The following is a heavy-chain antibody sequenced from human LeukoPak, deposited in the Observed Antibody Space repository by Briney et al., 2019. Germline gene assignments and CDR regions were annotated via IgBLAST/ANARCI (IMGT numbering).Heavy chain of an antibody. CDR2: INSYGSRI. Sequence: GGALRLSSPAYELTFKTNWMHWVRQAPGKGLVWVSRINSYGSRINYADSVKGRFTISRDNAKNKLYLQMNSLRADDTAVYYCTRGSYYFDDWGQGTLGTVSS. V-gene: IGHV3-74*01. J-gene: IGHJ4*02. D-gene: IGHD3-10*01. CDR3: TRGSYYFDD. CDR1: ELTFKTNW.